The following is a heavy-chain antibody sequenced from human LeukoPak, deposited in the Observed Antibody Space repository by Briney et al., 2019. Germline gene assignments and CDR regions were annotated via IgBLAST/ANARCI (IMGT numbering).Heavy chain of an antibody. CDR1: GYTFTDYY. D-gene: IGHD6-19*01. CDR2: INPNSGGT. CDR3: ARARSSGRTISPHWFDP. V-gene: IGHV1-2*04. J-gene: IGHJ5*02. Sequence: GASVKVSCKASGYTFTDYYVHWVRQAPGQGLEWMGWINPNSGGTNYAQKFQGWVTMTRDTSISTAYMELSRLRSDDTAVYYCARARSSGRTISPHWFDPWGQGTLVTVSS.